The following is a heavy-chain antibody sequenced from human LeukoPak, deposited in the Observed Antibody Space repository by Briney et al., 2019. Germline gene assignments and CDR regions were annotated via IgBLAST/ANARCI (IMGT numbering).Heavy chain of an antibody. V-gene: IGHV3-48*04. CDR2: ISSSGSTI. Sequence: GGSLRLSCAASGFTFTSYSMNWVRQAPGKGLEWVSYISSSGSTIYYADSVKGRFTISRDNAKNSLYLQMNSLRAEDTAVYYCARDWRSQVYYYYYMDVWGKGTTVTISS. CDR1: GFTFTSYS. J-gene: IGHJ6*03. CDR3: ARDWRSQVYYYYYMDV.